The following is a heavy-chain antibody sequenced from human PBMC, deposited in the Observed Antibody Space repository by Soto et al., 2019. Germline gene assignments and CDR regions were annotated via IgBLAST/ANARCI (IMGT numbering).Heavy chain of an antibody. Sequence: QVQLVESGGGVVQPGKSLRLSCVASGFTFSNYGMQWVRQAPDKGLEWVAVISYDENNQYYADSVKGRLTISRDNSKNPLYLEIDSLRPEDTAVYFCARSLGGSSYYVADYWGQGSLVTVSS. D-gene: IGHD1-26*01. J-gene: IGHJ4*02. CDR2: ISYDENNQ. CDR3: ARSLGGSSYYVADY. V-gene: IGHV3-30*03. CDR1: GFTFSNYG.